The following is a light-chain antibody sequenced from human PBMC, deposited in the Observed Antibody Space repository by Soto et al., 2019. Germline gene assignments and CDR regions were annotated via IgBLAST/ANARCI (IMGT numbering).Light chain of an antibody. CDR3: AAWDDSLNGSYV. Sequence: QSVLTQPPSVSEAPRQRVTISCSGSSSNIGNNAVNWYQQLPGKAPKLLIYYDDLLPSGVSDRFSGSKSGTSASLAISGLQSEDEAEYYCAAWDDSLNGSYVFGTGTKLTVL. CDR2: YDD. V-gene: IGLV1-36*01. CDR1: SSNIGNNA. J-gene: IGLJ1*01.